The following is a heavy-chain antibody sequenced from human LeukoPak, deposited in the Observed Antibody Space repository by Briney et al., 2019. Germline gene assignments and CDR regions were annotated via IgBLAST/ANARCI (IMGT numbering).Heavy chain of an antibody. J-gene: IGHJ4*02. CDR1: GGSFSGYY. Sequence: PSETLSLTCTVYGGSFSGYYWSWIRQPPGKGLEWIGEINQSGSTNYNPSLKSRVTISVDTSKNQFSLKLSSVTAADTAVYYCARMHTRGSSWYFDYWGQGTLVTVSS. V-gene: IGHV4-34*01. CDR3: ARMHTRGSSWYFDY. CDR2: INQSGST. D-gene: IGHD6-13*01.